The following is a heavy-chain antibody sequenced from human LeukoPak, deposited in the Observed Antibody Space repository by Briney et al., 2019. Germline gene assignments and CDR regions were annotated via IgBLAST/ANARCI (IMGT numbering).Heavy chain of an antibody. J-gene: IGHJ5*02. D-gene: IGHD3-3*01. CDR1: GFTFSSYG. V-gene: IGHV3-33*01. CDR3: ARGFLDYDAWFDP. Sequence: GGSLRLSCAASGFTFSSYGMHWVRQAPGKGLEWVAVIWYDGSNKYYADSVKGRFTISRDNSKNTLYLQMNSLRAEDTAVYYCARGFLDYDAWFDPWGQGTLVTVSS. CDR2: IWYDGSNK.